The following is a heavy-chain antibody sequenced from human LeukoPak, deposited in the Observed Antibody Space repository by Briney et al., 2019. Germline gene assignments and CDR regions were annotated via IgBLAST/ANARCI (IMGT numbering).Heavy chain of an antibody. V-gene: IGHV3-7*01. CDR2: IKQDGSEK. Sequence: PGGSLRLSCAASGFTFSSYWMSWVRQAPGKGLEWVANIKQDGSEKYYVDSMKGRFTISRDNSKNSLYLQMNSLRAEDTAVYFCARLSIVDTYNYYGMDVWGQGTTVTVSS. CDR1: GFTFSSYW. CDR3: ARLSIVDTYNYYGMDV. D-gene: IGHD2-15*01. J-gene: IGHJ6*02.